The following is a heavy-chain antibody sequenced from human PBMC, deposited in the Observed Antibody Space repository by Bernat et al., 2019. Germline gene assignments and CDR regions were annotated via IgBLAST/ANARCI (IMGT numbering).Heavy chain of an antibody. V-gene: IGHV1-69*02. CDR2: IIPTLGIA. CDR1: GGTFSSYS. J-gene: IGHJ6*02. Sequence: QVQLVQSGAEVKKPGSSVKVSCKASGGTFSSYSISWVRQAPGQGLEWMGRIIPTLGIANYAQKFQGRVTITADKSTSTAYMELSSLRSDDTAIYYCANGGSLPSSPSYYYGVDVWGQGTTVTVSS. CDR3: ANGGSLPSSPSYYYGVDV. D-gene: IGHD2-15*01.